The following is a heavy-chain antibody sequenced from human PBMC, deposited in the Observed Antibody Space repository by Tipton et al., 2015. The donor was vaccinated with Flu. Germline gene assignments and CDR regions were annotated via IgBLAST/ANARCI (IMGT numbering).Heavy chain of an antibody. CDR2: IYTSGGT. V-gene: IGHV4-61*02. J-gene: IGHJ4*02. CDR3: ARAAAVALDY. D-gene: IGHD6-19*01. CDR1: GGSISSGSYY. Sequence: TLSLTCNVSGGSISSGSYYWSWIRQPAGKGLEWIGRIYTSGGTNYNPSLKSRVTISVDTSKNQFSLKLSSVTAADTAVYYCARAAAVALDYWGQGMLVTVSS.